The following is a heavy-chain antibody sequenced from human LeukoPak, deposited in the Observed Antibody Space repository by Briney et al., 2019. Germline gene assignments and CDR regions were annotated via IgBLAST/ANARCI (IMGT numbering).Heavy chain of an antibody. CDR2: SYWYDGK. CDR3: ARRARKYDSSGYYVRGGFDP. J-gene: IGHJ5*02. CDR1: GFSLRSNGLG. D-gene: IGHD3-22*01. Sequence: SGPTLINPTRALTLTCTFSGFSLRSNGLGVGWFRQPPEKALEWLALSYWYDGKRYIPSRKSRITITQDTCKKQVVLTMTNMDPVDTATYYCARRARKYDSSGYYVRGGFDPWGQGTLVTVSS. V-gene: IGHV2-5*01.